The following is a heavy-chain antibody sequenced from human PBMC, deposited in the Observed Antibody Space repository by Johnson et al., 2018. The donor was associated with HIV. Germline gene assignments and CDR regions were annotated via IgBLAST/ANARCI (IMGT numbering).Heavy chain of an antibody. V-gene: IGHV3-30-3*01. Sequence: QVQLVESGGGVVQPGRSLRLSCAASGFTFSSYAMHWVRQAPGKGLEWVAVIPYDGSNKYYADSVKGRFTISRDNSKNTLYLQMNSLRAEDTAVYYCAKDFWSVDARGAFDIWGQGTMVTVSS. J-gene: IGHJ3*02. CDR2: IPYDGSNK. D-gene: IGHD2-8*01. CDR3: AKDFWSVDARGAFDI. CDR1: GFTFSSYA.